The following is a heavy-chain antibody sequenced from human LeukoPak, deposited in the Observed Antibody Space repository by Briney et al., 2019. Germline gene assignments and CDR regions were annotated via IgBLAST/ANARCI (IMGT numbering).Heavy chain of an antibody. CDR1: GYSISSGYY. D-gene: IGHD6-19*01. CDR3: ARGWDSSGWYILFGY. V-gene: IGHV4-38-2*01. Sequence: PSETLSLTCAVSGYSISSGYYWGWIRQPPGKGLEWIGSIYHSGSTYYNPSLKSRITISVDTSKNQFSLKRSSVTAADTAVYYCARGWDSSGWYILFGYWGQGTLVTVSS. J-gene: IGHJ4*02. CDR2: IYHSGST.